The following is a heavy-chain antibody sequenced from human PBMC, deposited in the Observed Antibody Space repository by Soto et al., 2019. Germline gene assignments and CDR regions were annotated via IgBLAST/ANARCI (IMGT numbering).Heavy chain of an antibody. CDR3: AKDSPVGVPLLRDLHD. V-gene: IGHV3-23*01. J-gene: IGHJ1*01. Sequence: EVQLLESGGGLVQPGGSLRLSCAASGFTFSNYGMSWVRQAPGKGLVWVSVISGSGGSTYYADSVKGRFTLSRDNSKNTVYFQMNSLRAEDTAVYYCAKDSPVGVPLLRDLHDWGQGTLVTVSS. CDR2: ISGSGGST. CDR1: GFTFSNYG. D-gene: IGHD3-9*01.